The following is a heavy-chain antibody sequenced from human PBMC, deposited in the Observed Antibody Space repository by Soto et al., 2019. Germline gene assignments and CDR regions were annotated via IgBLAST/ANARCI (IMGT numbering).Heavy chain of an antibody. CDR2: IIPIFGTA. D-gene: IGHD1-1*01. V-gene: IGHV1-69*13. J-gene: IGHJ1*01. CDR3: ARGRWKREYFQH. CDR1: RGTFKSYS. Sequence: GASVEVSSKACRGTFKSYSRRWVRQAPGQGLEWMGGIIPIFGTANYAQKFQGRVTITADESTSTAYMELSSLRSEDTAVYYCARGRWKREYFQHWGQGTLVTVSS.